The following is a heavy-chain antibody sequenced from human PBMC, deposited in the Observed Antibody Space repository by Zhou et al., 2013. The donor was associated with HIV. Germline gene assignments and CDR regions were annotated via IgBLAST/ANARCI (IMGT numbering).Heavy chain of an antibody. CDR2: IIPIFGTA. J-gene: IGHJ4*02. Sequence: QVQLVQSGAEVKKPGSSVKVSCKASGGTFSSYAISWVRQAPGQGLEWMGGIIPIFGTANYAQKFQGRVTITTDESTSTAYMELSSLRSEDTAVYYCARVGQQLALRSYYFDYWGQGNPGSPSPQ. D-gene: IGHD6-13*01. V-gene: IGHV1-69*05. CDR3: ARVGQQLALRSYYFDY. CDR1: GGTFSSYA.